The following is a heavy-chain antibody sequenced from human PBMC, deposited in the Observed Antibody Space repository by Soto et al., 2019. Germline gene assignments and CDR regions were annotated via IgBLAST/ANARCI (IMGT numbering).Heavy chain of an antibody. Sequence: GASVKVSCKASGGTFSSYTISWVRQGPGQGLEWMGRIIPILGIANYAQKFQGRVTITADKSTSTAYMELSSLRSEDTAVYYCARDLVDTAMVTGMGYYYYYMDVWGKGTTVTVSS. CDR1: GGTFSSYT. J-gene: IGHJ6*03. CDR3: ARDLVDTAMVTGMGYYYYYMDV. D-gene: IGHD5-18*01. V-gene: IGHV1-69*04. CDR2: IIPILGIA.